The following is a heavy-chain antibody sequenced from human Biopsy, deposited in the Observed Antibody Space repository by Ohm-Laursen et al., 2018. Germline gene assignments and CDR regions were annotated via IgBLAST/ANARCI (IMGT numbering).Heavy chain of an antibody. CDR1: GGTLSNYA. V-gene: IGHV1-69*04. D-gene: IGHD3-10*01. Sequence: SVKVSCKVSGGTLSNYAISWVRQAPGEGLEWMGRIIPTLDTPTYAPDFQGRVTFTADKSTGTAHLDLRSLRSEDTAVYYCAGGAAKGNPYDHWGQGTLVTVSS. J-gene: IGHJ5*02. CDR2: IIPTLDTP. CDR3: AGGAAKGNPYDH.